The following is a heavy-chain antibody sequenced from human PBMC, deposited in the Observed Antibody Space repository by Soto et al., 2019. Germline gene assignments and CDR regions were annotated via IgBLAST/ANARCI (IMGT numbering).Heavy chain of an antibody. V-gene: IGHV1-8*01. D-gene: IGHD1-26*01. Sequence: QVQLVQSGAEVKKPGASVKVSCKASGYTFTSYDTNWVRQATGQGLEWMGWMNPNSGNTGYAQKFQGRVTMTRNTSISTAYMELSSLRSADTAVYYCARRRRANTCWFDPWGQGTLVTVSS. CDR2: MNPNSGNT. CDR3: ARRRRANTCWFDP. CDR1: GYTFTSYD. J-gene: IGHJ5*02.